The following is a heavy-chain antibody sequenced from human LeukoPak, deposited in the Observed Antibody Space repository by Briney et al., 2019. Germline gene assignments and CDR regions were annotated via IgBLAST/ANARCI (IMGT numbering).Heavy chain of an antibody. D-gene: IGHD3-10*01. CDR2: INHSGST. J-gene: IGHJ3*02. Sequence: TTSETLSLTCAVYGGSFSGYYWSWIRQPPGKGLEWIGEINHSGSTNYNPSLKSRVTISVDTSKNQFSLKLSSVTAADTAVYYCAREPRYGSGGSDAFDIWGQGTMVTVSS. CDR1: GGSFSGYY. CDR3: AREPRYGSGGSDAFDI. V-gene: IGHV4-34*01.